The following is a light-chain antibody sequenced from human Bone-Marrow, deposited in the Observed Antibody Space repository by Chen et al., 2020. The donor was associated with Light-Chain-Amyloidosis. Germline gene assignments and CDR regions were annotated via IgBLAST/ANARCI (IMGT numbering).Light chain of an antibody. V-gene: IGKV1-39*01. CDR2: AAS. J-gene: IGKJ1*01. CDR1: QTINTY. CDR3: QQNFGSPWT. Sequence: DIQMTQSPSSLSASVGDKVTITCRASQTINTYLNWYQHKPGKAPDLLIFAASTLQSGVPSRFSGSGSGTAFTLTIRSLQPGDFATYYCQQNFGSPWTFGQGTKVEIK.